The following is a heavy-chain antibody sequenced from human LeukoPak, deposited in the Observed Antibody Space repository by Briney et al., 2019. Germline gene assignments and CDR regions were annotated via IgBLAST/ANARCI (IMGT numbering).Heavy chain of an antibody. CDR2: ISSSSSYI. J-gene: IGHJ6*03. D-gene: IGHD2-2*01. CDR1: GFTVSSNY. Sequence: PGGSLRLSCAASGFTVSSNYMSWVRQAPGKGLEWVSSISSSSSYIYYTDSVKGRFTISRDNSKNSLYLQMNSLRAEDTAVYYCARTPRNNVVLPTACMDVWGKGTTVTVSS. CDR3: ARTPRNNVVLPTACMDV. V-gene: IGHV3-21*01.